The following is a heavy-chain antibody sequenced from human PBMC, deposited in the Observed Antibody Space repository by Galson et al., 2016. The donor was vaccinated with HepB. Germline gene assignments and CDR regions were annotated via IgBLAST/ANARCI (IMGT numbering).Heavy chain of an antibody. D-gene: IGHD3-10*01. Sequence: CAISGDSVGSYSSAWDWLRQSPSKGLEWLGRTYYRSRWYNDYAGSVKGRITIEADTSKNLFSLQLTSVTVADTAVYYCARDRGSGRHFFDSWGQGTLVSVSS. V-gene: IGHV6-1*01. CDR3: ARDRGSGRHFFDS. CDR1: GDSVGSYSSA. CDR2: TYYRSRWYN. J-gene: IGHJ4*02.